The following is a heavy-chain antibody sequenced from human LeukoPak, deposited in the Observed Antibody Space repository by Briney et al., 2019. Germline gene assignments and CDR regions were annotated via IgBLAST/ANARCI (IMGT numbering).Heavy chain of an antibody. CDR3: ARMDLEYSSWPYYYCGMDV. J-gene: IGHJ6*02. V-gene: IGHV1-18*01. CDR1: GYTFTSYG. D-gene: IGHD6-6*01. Sequence: GASVKVSCKASGYTFTSYGISWVRQAPGQGLEWMGWISAYNGNTNYAQKLQGRVTMTTDISTSTAYMELRSLRSDDTAVYYCARMDLEYSSWPYYYCGMDVWGQGTTVTVSS. CDR2: ISAYNGNT.